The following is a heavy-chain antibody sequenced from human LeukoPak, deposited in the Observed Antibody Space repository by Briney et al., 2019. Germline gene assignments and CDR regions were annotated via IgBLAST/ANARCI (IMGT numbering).Heavy chain of an antibody. D-gene: IGHD6-19*01. V-gene: IGHV3-7*01. J-gene: IGHJ4*02. CDR2: INQDGSVK. CDR1: GFTFSSYW. Sequence: GGSLRLSCAASGFTFSSYWMSWVRQAPGKGLEWVANINQDGSVKYYVDSMKGRFTISRDNAKNSLYLQMNSLRAEDTAVYYCARSGSGYLDYWGQGTLVTVSS. CDR3: ARSGSGYLDY.